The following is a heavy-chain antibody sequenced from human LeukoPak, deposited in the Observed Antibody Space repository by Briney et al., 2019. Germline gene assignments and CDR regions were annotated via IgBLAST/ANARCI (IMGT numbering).Heavy chain of an antibody. Sequence: GGSLRLSGAASGFTFSSYAMSWVRQAPGKGLEWVSGISGSGDNTYYADSVKGRFTISRDNSKNTLYVQVNSLGTEDTAAYYCAKGSYYDSSGSFYFDYWGQGTLVTVSS. CDR2: ISGSGDNT. CDR3: AKGSYYDSSGSFYFDY. CDR1: GFTFSSYA. J-gene: IGHJ4*02. V-gene: IGHV3-23*01. D-gene: IGHD3-22*01.